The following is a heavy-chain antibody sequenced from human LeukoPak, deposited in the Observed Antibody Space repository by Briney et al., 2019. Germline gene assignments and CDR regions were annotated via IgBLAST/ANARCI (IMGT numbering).Heavy chain of an antibody. D-gene: IGHD4-17*01. V-gene: IGHV1-2*02. J-gene: IGHJ5*02. CDR3: ARESRPGDYGDKWFDP. Sequence: ASVKVSCKASGYTFTGYYMHWVRQAPGQGLEWMGWINPNSGGANYAPKFQGRVTMTRDTSITTAYMELSRLRSDDTAVYYCARESRPGDYGDKWFDPWGQGTLVTVSS. CDR1: GYTFTGYY. CDR2: INPNSGGA.